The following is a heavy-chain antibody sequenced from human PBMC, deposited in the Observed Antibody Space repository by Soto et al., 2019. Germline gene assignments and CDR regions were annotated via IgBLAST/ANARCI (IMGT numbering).Heavy chain of an antibody. J-gene: IGHJ6*02. V-gene: IGHV3-30*18. D-gene: IGHD2-21*01. CDR3: AKDYSSGGSDV. CDR2: ISYDGSNK. CDR1: GFTFSSYG. Sequence: GGSLRLSCAASGFTFSSYGMHWVRQAPGKGLEWVAVISYDGSNKYYADSVKGRFTISRDNSKNTLYLQMNSLRAEDTAVYYCAKDYSSGGSDVWGQGTTVTVSS.